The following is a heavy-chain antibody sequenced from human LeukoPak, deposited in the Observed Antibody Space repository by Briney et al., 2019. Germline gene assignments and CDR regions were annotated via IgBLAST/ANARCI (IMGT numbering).Heavy chain of an antibody. CDR1: GFTFGEYT. CDR2: IRSRASGGTT. J-gene: IGHJ4*02. CDR3: TREYGANSDFDY. Sequence: GVSLRLSCTGSGFTFGEYTMTWLRQAPGKGLEWVGFIRSRASGGTTEYAASVKGRFTISRDDYKSIGYLQMNSLKNEDTAVYYCTREYGANSDFDYWGQGTLVTVSS. D-gene: IGHD4-23*01. V-gene: IGHV3-49*03.